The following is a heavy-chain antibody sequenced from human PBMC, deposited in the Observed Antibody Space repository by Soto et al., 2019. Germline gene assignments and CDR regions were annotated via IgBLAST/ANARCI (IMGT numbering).Heavy chain of an antibody. J-gene: IGHJ4*02. V-gene: IGHV4-39*01. CDR3: ARLPSGYDDYFDY. CDR2: IYYSGNT. D-gene: IGHD5-12*01. Sequence: SETLSLTCSVSGVSISTSSYYWGWIRQPPGRGLEFIGSIYYSGNTFYNPSLKSRVTISVDTSKNQFSLKLTSATAADTAVYYCARLPSGYDDYFDYWGQGTLVTVSS. CDR1: GVSISTSSYY.